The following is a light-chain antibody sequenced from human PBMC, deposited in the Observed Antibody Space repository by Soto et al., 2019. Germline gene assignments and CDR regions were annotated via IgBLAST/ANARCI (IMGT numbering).Light chain of an antibody. CDR3: QQYDNLPPLT. Sequence: DIQMTQSPSSLSASVGDRVTITCQASQDIINYLNWYQQKPGKVPKLLIYDASNLETGVPSRFSGSGSGTDFTFTISSLQPEDIATYYCQQYDNLPPLTFGGGTKVDI. CDR1: QDIINY. J-gene: IGKJ4*01. V-gene: IGKV1-33*01. CDR2: DAS.